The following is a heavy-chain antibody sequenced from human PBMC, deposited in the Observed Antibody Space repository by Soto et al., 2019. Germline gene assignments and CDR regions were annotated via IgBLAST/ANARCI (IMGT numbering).Heavy chain of an antibody. J-gene: IGHJ4*02. CDR2: IYNTVTT. CDR1: AGSITSYY. D-gene: IGHD3-10*01. CDR3: AGSGARGVIIDY. V-gene: IGHV4-59*01. Sequence: QVQLQESGPGLVKPSETLSLICTVSAGSITSYYWSWIRQPPGKGLEWIGYIYNTVTTKYNPSLNSRVTISVDTSKNNLSLKLNSVTAADTAVYYCAGSGARGVIIDYWGQGTLVTVSS.